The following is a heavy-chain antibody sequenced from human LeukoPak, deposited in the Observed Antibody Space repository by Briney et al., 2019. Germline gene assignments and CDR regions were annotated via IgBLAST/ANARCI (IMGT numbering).Heavy chain of an antibody. CDR1: GFTFSRYW. Sequence: GGSLRLSCAASGFTFSRYWMNWVRQVPGKGLEWVARIKGDGSNKSYADSVKGRFTISRDNAKDTLYLQMNSLRPEDTAVYYCARKTDSGSNWFDPWGEGTLVTVSS. V-gene: IGHV3-74*01. J-gene: IGHJ5*02. CDR3: ARKTDSGSNWFDP. CDR2: IKGDGSNK. D-gene: IGHD3-10*01.